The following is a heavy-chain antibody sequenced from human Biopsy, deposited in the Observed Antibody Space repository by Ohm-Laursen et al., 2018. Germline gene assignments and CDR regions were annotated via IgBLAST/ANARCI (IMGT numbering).Heavy chain of an antibody. CDR2: IWSSGTT. V-gene: IGHV4-59*01. J-gene: IGHJ4*02. Sequence: TLSLTCCISGGSISGYYWNWHRQSPGKGLEWIGYIWSSGTTDYNPSLQSRVSMSLESYTDQFSLKVDSVTAADTAVYYCARVVGAATGFDQWGQGIPVTVSS. CDR1: GGSISGYY. D-gene: IGHD1-26*01. CDR3: ARVVGAATGFDQ.